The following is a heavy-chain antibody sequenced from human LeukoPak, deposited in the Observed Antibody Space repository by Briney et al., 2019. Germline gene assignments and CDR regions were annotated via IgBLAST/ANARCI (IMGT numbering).Heavy chain of an antibody. CDR1: GFTFSSYG. CDR3: AKDGTSITIFGVYRDLDAFDI. D-gene: IGHD3-3*01. CDR2: IRYDGSNK. J-gene: IGHJ3*02. Sequence: GGSLRLSCAASGFTFSSYGMHWVRQAPGKGLEWVAFIRYDGSNKYYADSVKGRFTISRDNSKNTLYLQMNSLRAEDTAVYYCAKDGTSITIFGVYRDLDAFDIWGQGTMVTVSS. V-gene: IGHV3-30*02.